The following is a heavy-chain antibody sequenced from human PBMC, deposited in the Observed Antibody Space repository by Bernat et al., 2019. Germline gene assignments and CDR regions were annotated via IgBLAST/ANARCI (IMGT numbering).Heavy chain of an antibody. CDR3: EKDESYGDYDPIPEYFQH. CDR1: GFTFSSYV. V-gene: IGHV3-23*01. J-gene: IGHJ1*01. D-gene: IGHD4-17*01. CDR2: ISGSGGST. Sequence: EVQLLESGGGLVQSGGSLRLSCAASGFTFSSYVMSWVRQAPGKGLEWVSSISGSGGSTYYADSVKGRFTISRDNSKNTLSLQMNSLRAEDTAISYCEKDESYGDYDPIPEYFQHWGQGTLVTVSS.